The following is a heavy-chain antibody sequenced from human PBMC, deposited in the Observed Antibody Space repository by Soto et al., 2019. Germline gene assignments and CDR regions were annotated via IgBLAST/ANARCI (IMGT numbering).Heavy chain of an antibody. J-gene: IGHJ6*02. D-gene: IGHD2-15*01. V-gene: IGHV3-7*01. CDR3: ARASRYYGMDV. Sequence: EVQLVESGGGLVQPGGSLRLSCAASGFTFSSSWMSWVRQAPGKGLEWVANIKQDGSERYYVESVKGRFTISRDNAKNSLYLQMNCLRAEDTAVYYCARASRYYGMDVWGQGTTVTVSS. CDR2: IKQDGSER. CDR1: GFTFSSSW.